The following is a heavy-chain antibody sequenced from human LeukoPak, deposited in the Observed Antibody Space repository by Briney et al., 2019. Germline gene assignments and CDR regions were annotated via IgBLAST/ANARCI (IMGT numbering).Heavy chain of an antibody. Sequence: ASVKVSCKASGYTFTSYYMHWVRQAPGQGLEWMGIINPSGGSTSYAQKFQGRVTMTRDMSTSTVYMELSSLRSEDTAVYYCARVGPLGYCYYYMDVWGKGTTVTVSS. CDR1: GYTFTSYY. V-gene: IGHV1-46*01. D-gene: IGHD7-27*01. J-gene: IGHJ6*03. CDR3: ARVGPLGYCYYYMDV. CDR2: INPSGGST.